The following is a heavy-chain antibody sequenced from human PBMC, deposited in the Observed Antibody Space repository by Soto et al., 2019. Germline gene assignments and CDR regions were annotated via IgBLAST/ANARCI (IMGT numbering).Heavy chain of an antibody. CDR2: ISFHGNIR. V-gene: IGHV3-30*03. CDR3: ETDPNSTGSFGRFEY. Sequence: GSLRLCCAASGFILSTHGMHWVRHAPGKGLEWVAGISFHGNIRKTADSVKGRFTISRDNSNNVLYLQMSSLGPDDSGVYYCETDPNSTGSFGRFEYWGQGAQVTVSS. CDR1: GFILSTHG. D-gene: IGHD3-22*01. J-gene: IGHJ4*02.